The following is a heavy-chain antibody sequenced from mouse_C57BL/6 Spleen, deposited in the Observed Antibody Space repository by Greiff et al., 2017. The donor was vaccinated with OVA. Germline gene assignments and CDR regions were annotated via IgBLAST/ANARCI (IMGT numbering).Heavy chain of an antibody. D-gene: IGHD1-1*01. J-gene: IGHJ1*03. CDR1: GFTFSDYG. V-gene: IGHV5-17*01. Sequence: EVQGVESGGGLVKPGGSLKLSCAASGFTFSDYGMHWVRQAPEKGLEWVAYISSGSSTIYYADTVKGRFTISRDNAKNTLFLQMTSLRSEDTAMYYCARQGSSYGYFDVWGTGTTVTVSS. CDR2: ISSGSSTI. CDR3: ARQGSSYGYFDV.